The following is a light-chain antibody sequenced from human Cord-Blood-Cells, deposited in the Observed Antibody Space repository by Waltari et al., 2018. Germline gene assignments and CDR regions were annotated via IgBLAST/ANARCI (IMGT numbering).Light chain of an antibody. Sequence: QDSLAVSLGERATINCKSSQSVLYSSHNKNYLAWYQQKPGQPPKLLIYWASTRESGVPDRFSGSGSGTDFTLTSSSLQAEDVAVYYCQQYNSTPFTFGPGTKVDIK. CDR3: QQYNSTPFT. J-gene: IGKJ3*01. V-gene: IGKV4-1*01. CDR2: WAS. CDR1: QSVLYSSHNKNY.